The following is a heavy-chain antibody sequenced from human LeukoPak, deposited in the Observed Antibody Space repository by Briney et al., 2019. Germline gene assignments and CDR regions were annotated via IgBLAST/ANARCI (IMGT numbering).Heavy chain of an antibody. CDR3: ASPYYDILTGYSEYYFDY. D-gene: IGHD3-9*01. V-gene: IGHV1-69*13. J-gene: IGHJ4*02. CDR1: GGTFSSYA. Sequence: SVKVSCKASGGTFSSYAISWVRQAPGQGLEWMGGIIPIFGTANYAQKFQGRVTITADESTSTAYMELSSLRSEDTAVYYCASPYYDILTGYSEYYFDYWGQGTLVTVSS. CDR2: IIPIFGTA.